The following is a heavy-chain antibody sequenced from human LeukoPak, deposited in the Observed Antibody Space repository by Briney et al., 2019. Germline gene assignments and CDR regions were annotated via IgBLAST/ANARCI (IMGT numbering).Heavy chain of an antibody. Sequence: SETLSLTCTVSGGSISSYYWSWIRQPPGKGLEWIGYIYYSGSTNYNPSLKSRVTISVDTSKNQFSLKLSSVTAADTAVYYCARTELPSLFDYWGQGTLVTVSS. CDR2: IYYSGST. J-gene: IGHJ4*02. CDR3: ARTELPSLFDY. D-gene: IGHD1-7*01. V-gene: IGHV4-59*01. CDR1: GGSISSYY.